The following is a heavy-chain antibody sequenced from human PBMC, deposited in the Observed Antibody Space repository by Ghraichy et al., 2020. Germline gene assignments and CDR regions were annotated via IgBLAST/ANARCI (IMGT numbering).Heavy chain of an antibody. D-gene: IGHD3-16*01. CDR1: GFTFDDYA. CDR2: ISWNSGSI. J-gene: IGHJ4*02. V-gene: IGHV3-9*01. CDR3: AKGEGYLLKEGGGIDY. Sequence: GGSLRLSCAASGFTFDDYAMHWVRQAPGKGLEWVSGISWNSGSIGYADSVKGRFTISRDNAKNSLYLQMNSLRAEDTALYYCAKGEGYLLKEGGGIDYWGQGTLVTVSS.